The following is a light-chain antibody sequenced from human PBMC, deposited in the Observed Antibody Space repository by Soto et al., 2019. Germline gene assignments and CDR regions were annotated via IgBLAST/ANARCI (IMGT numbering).Light chain of an antibody. CDR2: DAS. V-gene: IGKV3-11*01. J-gene: IGKJ3*01. CDR3: QQRSNWPIT. Sequence: EIVMTQSPATLSVSPGERVTLSCRASQSVSSNLAWYQQKPGQAPRLLIYDASNRATGIPARFSGSGSGTDFTLTISSLEPEDFAVYYCQQRSNWPITFGPGTKVDIK. CDR1: QSVSSN.